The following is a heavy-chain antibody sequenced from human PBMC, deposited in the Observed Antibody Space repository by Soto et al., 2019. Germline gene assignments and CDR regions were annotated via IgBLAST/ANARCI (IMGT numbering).Heavy chain of an antibody. J-gene: IGHJ6*02. CDR3: ARALAAAGTLHYYYGMDV. D-gene: IGHD6-13*01. CDR2: IYPGDSDT. Sequence: RGESLKISCKGSGYSFTSYWIGWVRQMPGKGLEWMGIIYPGDSDTRYSPSFQGQVTISADKSISTAYLQWSSMKASDTAMYYCARALAAAGTLHYYYGMDVWGQGTTVTVSS. V-gene: IGHV5-51*01. CDR1: GYSFTSYW.